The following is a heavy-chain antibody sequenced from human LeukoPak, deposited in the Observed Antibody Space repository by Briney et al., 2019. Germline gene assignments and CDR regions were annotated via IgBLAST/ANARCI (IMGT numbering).Heavy chain of an antibody. D-gene: IGHD3-22*01. Sequence: NPGGSLRLSCAASGFTLNNAWMSWVRQAPGKGLEWLGRIKRETDGGTIDYAAPVKGRFTISRDDSRNTLYPQMDSLKIEDTAVYYCTTDRYYDNSELQFQHWGQGTLVTVSS. CDR2: IKRETDGGTI. V-gene: IGHV3-15*01. CDR1: GFTLNNAW. CDR3: TTDRYYDNSELQFQH. J-gene: IGHJ1*01.